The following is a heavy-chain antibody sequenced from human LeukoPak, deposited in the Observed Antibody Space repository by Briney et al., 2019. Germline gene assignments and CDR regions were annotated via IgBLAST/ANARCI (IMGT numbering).Heavy chain of an antibody. J-gene: IGHJ4*02. V-gene: IGHV3-74*01. Sequence: GGSLRLSCVASGFTFSRYWMHWVRQAPGKGLVWVSRINSDGRSTNYADSVKGRFSISRDNAENTLYLQMNSLRVEDTAVYYCAREVLAAAGTIDYWGQGTLVTVSS. CDR1: GFTFSRYW. D-gene: IGHD6-13*01. CDR2: INSDGRST. CDR3: AREVLAAAGTIDY.